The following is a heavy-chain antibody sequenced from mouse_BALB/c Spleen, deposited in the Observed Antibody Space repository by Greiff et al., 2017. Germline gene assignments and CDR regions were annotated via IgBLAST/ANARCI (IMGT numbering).Heavy chain of an antibody. CDR3: ATLGRGFAY. D-gene: IGHD4-1*01. J-gene: IGHJ3*01. Sequence: VNVVESGPGLVAPSQSLSITCTVSGFSLTNYGVHWVRQPPGKGLEWLGVIWAGGSTNYNSALMSRLSISKDNSKSQVFLKMNSLQTDDTAMYYCATLGRGFAYWGQGTLVTVSA. CDR2: IWAGGST. V-gene: IGHV2-9*02. CDR1: GFSLTNYG.